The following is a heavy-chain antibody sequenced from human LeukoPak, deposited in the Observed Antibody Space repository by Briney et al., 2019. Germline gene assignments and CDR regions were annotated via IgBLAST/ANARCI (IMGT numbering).Heavy chain of an antibody. Sequence: SETLSLTCTVSGGSISSHYWSWIRQPPGKGLEWIGYIYHSGSTNYNPSLKSRVTISVDTSKNQFSLKLRSVTAADTAVYYCARRRIAASGTDFDYWGQGTLVTVSS. D-gene: IGHD6-13*01. CDR2: IYHSGST. J-gene: IGHJ4*02. CDR3: ARRRIAASGTDFDY. CDR1: GGSISSHY. V-gene: IGHV4-59*11.